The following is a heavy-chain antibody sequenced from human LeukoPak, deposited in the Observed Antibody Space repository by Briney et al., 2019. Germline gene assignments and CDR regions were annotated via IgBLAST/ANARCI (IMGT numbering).Heavy chain of an antibody. V-gene: IGHV1-2*02. J-gene: IGHJ3*02. CDR2: INPNSGGT. Sequence: ASVKVSCKASGYTFTGYYMHWVRQAPGQGLEWMGWINPNSGGTNYAQKFQGRVTMTRDTSISTAYMELNRLRSDDTAVYYCARDSPMKHASDIWGQGTMVTVSS. CDR3: ARDSPMKHASDI. CDR1: GYTFTGYY.